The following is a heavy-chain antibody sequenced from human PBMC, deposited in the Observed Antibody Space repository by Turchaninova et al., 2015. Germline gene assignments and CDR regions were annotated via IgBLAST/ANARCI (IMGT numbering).Heavy chain of an antibody. CDR3: ARVRLTTGGLDV. J-gene: IGHJ6*02. CDR1: GFPFSTYW. Sequence: EVQLVESGGALVQPGGSLRLSCVVSGFPFSTYWLHWVRQATGRGLVGVSRINSVGSSKSYADPVKGRSTISRDNAKNTLYLQINRLRAEDTAVYFCARVRLTTGGLDVWGQGTTVTVSS. CDR2: INSVGSSK. V-gene: IGHV3-74*01. D-gene: IGHD4-11*01.